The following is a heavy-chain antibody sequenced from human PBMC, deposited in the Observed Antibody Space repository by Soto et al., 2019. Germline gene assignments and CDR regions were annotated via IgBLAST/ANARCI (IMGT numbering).Heavy chain of an antibody. V-gene: IGHV4-39*01. Sequence: SETLSLTCTVSGGSISSSSYYWGWIRQPPGKGLEWIGSIYYSGSTYYNPSLKSRVTISVDTSKNQFSLKLSSVTAADTAVYYCARLSAYSAAAAHFDYWGQGTLVTVSS. CDR2: IYYSGST. J-gene: IGHJ4*02. CDR1: GGSISSSSYY. D-gene: IGHD6-13*01. CDR3: ARLSAYSAAAAHFDY.